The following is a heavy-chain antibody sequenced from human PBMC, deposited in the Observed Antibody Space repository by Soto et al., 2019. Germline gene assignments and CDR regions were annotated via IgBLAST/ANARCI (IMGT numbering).Heavy chain of an antibody. J-gene: IGHJ4*02. CDR3: AREREYCSGGSCYSILDY. CDR1: GGSVSSGSYY. Sequence: SETLSLTCTASGGSVSSGSYYWSWIRQTPGKGLEWIGYIYYSGSTNYNPSLKSRVTISVDTSKNQFSLKLSSVTAADTAVYYCAREREYCSGGSCYSILDYWGQGTLVTVS. CDR2: IYYSGST. D-gene: IGHD2-15*01. V-gene: IGHV4-61*01.